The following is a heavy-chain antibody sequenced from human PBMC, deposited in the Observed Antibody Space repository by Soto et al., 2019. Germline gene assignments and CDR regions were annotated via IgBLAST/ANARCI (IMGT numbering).Heavy chain of an antibody. CDR1: GYTFTSYG. D-gene: IGHD3-3*01. CDR3: ARGSGFLEWLSGASSQYYCYYMDV. CDR2: ISAYNGNT. V-gene: IGHV1-18*01. J-gene: IGHJ6*03. Sequence: GASVKVSCKASGYTFTSYGISWVRQAPGQGLEWMGWISAYNGNTNYAQKPQGRVTMTTDTSTSTAYMELRSLRSDDTAVYYCARGSGFLEWLSGASSQYYCYYMDVWGKGTTVTVSS.